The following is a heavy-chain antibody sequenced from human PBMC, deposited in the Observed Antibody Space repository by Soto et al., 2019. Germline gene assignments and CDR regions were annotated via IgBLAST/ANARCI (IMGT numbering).Heavy chain of an antibody. Sequence: EVQLVESGGGLIQPGGSLRLSCAVSGFTVSNNYMSWVRQAPGKGLEGVSVIYSGGYTAYGDSVKGRFTISRDNSKNTIYLQKKNREGPDPAVYFWPAHPGGGGYWGQGTLVTVSS. CDR2: IYSGGYT. D-gene: IGHD3-10*01. V-gene: IGHV3-53*01. CDR1: GFTVSNNY. J-gene: IGHJ4*02. CDR3: PAHPGGGGY.